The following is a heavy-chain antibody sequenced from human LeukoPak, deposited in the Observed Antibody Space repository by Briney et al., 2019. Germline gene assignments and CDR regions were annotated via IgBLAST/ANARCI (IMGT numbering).Heavy chain of an antibody. CDR2: ISSSSSTI. J-gene: IGHJ4*02. CDR3: AKDKGYCSSTTCSLNY. CDR1: GFTFSSYS. V-gene: IGHV3-48*01. D-gene: IGHD2-2*01. Sequence: GGSLRLSCAASGFTFSSYSMNWVRQAPGKGLEWVSYISSSSSTIYYADSVKGRFTISRDNAKNSLYLQMNSLRAEDTAVYYCAKDKGYCSSTTCSLNYWGQGALVTVSS.